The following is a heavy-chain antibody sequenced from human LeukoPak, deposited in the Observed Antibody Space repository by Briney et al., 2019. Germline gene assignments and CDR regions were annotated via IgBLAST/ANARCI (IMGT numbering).Heavy chain of an antibody. CDR3: ARGRIAAAGEFDY. J-gene: IGHJ4*02. Sequence: SVTLSLTCAVSGGSISSSNWWSWVRQPPGKGLEWIGEIYHSGSTNYNPSLKSRVTISVDKSKNQFSLKLSSVTAADTAVYYCARGRIAAAGEFDYWGQGTLVTVSS. CDR1: GGSISSSNW. CDR2: IYHSGST. D-gene: IGHD6-13*01. V-gene: IGHV4-4*02.